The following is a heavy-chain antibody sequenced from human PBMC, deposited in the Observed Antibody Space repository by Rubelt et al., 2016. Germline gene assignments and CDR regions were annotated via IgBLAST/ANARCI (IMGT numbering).Heavy chain of an antibody. Sequence: QVHLVQSAIEVKKPGASVKISCKTSGYTFTTYGIIWVRRAPGQGLEWMGRINPNSGGTNYAQKFQGRVTMTRDTSISTAYMELGRLRSDDTAVYYCARGVGTAFDPWGQGTLVTVSS. V-gene: IGHV1-2*06. J-gene: IGHJ5*02. CDR1: GYTFTTYG. CDR3: ARGVGTAFDP. D-gene: IGHD1-1*01. CDR2: INPNSGGT.